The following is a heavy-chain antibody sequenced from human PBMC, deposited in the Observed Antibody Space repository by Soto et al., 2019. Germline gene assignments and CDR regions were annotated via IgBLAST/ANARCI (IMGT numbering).Heavy chain of an antibody. CDR3: ARSLGYSYGYNNFDY. CDR1: GFTFSSYA. CDR2: ISGSDGST. J-gene: IGHJ4*02. D-gene: IGHD5-18*01. V-gene: IGHV3-23*01. Sequence: PGGSLRLSCAASGFTFSSYAMNWVRQAPGKGLEWVSVISGSDGSTYYADSVKGRFTISRDNLKNTLFLQLNSLRVEDTAVYFCARSLGYSYGYNNFDYWGQGTPVTVSS.